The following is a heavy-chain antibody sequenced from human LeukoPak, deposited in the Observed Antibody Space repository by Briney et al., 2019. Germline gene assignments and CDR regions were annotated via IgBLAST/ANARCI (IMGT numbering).Heavy chain of an antibody. CDR3: ARGVRVYGLATTTYFDY. J-gene: IGHJ4*02. CDR2: IYYSGST. V-gene: IGHV4-59*12. Sequence: SETLSLTCTVSGGSISSYYWSWIRQPPGKGLEWIGYIYYSGSTNYNPSLKSRVTISVDTSKNRFSLKLSSVTAADTAVYYCARGVRVYGLATTTYFDYWGQGTLVTVSS. D-gene: IGHD5-24*01. CDR1: GGSISSYY.